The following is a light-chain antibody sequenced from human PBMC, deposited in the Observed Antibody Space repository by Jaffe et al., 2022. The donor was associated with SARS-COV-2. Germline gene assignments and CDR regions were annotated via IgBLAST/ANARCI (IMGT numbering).Light chain of an antibody. Sequence: EIVMTQSPATLSVSPGEGATLSCRASQSVSSNLAWYQQKPGQAPRLLLYAASTRATGVPARFSGSGSGTEFALTISSLQSEDFAVYYCQQYNTWPRTFGPGTKVDNK. J-gene: IGKJ3*01. CDR1: QSVSSN. CDR3: QQYNTWPRT. V-gene: IGKV3-15*01. CDR2: AAS.